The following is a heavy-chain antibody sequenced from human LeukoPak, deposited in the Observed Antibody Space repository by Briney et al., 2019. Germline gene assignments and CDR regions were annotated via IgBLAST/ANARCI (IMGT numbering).Heavy chain of an antibody. Sequence: ASVKVSCKASGGTFSSYAISWVRQAPGQGLEWMGGIVPKFGTPNYAQKFQGRLTITTDESTSTAYMELGSLTSEDTAVYYCARSTTTTMGLNYYYMDVWGKGTTVTVSS. CDR3: ARSTTTTMGLNYYYMDV. CDR2: IVPKFGTP. J-gene: IGHJ6*03. CDR1: GGTFSSYA. V-gene: IGHV1-69*05. D-gene: IGHD5-24*01.